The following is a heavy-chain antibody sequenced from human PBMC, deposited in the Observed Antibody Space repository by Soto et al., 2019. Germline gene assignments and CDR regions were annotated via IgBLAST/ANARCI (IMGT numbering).Heavy chain of an antibody. V-gene: IGHV4-59*01. D-gene: IGHD2-2*01. CDR3: ARAYCSSTSCYFDFDY. CDR1: GGSISSYY. CDR2: IYYSGGT. J-gene: IGHJ4*02. Sequence: SETLSLTCTVSGGSISSYYWSWIRQPPGKGLEWIGYIYYSGGTNYNPSLKSRVTISVDTSKNQLSLKLSSVTAADTAVYYCARAYCSSTSCYFDFDYWGQGTLVTVS.